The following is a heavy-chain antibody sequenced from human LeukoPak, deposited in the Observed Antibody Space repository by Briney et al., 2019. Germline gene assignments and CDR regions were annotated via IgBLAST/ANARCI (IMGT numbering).Heavy chain of an antibody. CDR3: AREESGGFDY. D-gene: IGHD5-12*01. V-gene: IGHV3-48*03. J-gene: IGHJ4*02. Sequence: GGSLRLSCAASGFTFSSYEMNWVRQAPGKGLEWVSYISPSDSTIYYADSVKGRFTISRDNAKNSLHLQMNSLRAEDTAVYYCAREESGGFDYWGQGTLVVVSS. CDR2: ISPSDSTI. CDR1: GFTFSSYE.